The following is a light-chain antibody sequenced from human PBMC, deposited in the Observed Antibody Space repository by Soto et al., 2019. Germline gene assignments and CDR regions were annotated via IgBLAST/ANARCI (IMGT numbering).Light chain of an antibody. J-gene: IGLJ1*01. Sequence: QSVLTQPASVSGSPGQSITISCTGTSSDVGGYDYVSWYQHHPGKAPKVMIFEVSNRPSGVSNRFSGSKSGNTASLTISSLQVEDEADYYCTSYSSSSPYVFGTGTKVTVL. CDR2: EVS. CDR1: SSDVGGYDY. V-gene: IGLV2-14*01. CDR3: TSYSSSSPYV.